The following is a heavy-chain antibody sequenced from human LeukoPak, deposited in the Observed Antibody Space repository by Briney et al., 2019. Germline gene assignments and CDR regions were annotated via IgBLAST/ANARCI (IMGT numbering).Heavy chain of an antibody. CDR2: ISYDGSNK. CDR1: GFTFSSYA. D-gene: IGHD2-21*01. CDR3: ARDPWGCGPGAFDI. V-gene: IGHV3-30-3*01. J-gene: IGHJ3*02. Sequence: GRSLRPSCAASGFTFSSYAMHWVRQAPGKGLEWVAVISYDGSNKYYADSVKGRFTISRDNSKNTLYLQMNSLRAEDTAVYYCARDPWGCGPGAFDIWGQGTMVTVSS.